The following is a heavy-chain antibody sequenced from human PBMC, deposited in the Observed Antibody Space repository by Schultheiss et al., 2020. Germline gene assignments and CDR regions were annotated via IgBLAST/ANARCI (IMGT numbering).Heavy chain of an antibody. CDR1: GLTFSNYG. D-gene: IGHD3-10*01. CDR2: ISGNGGST. CDR3: ASFVWFGELYY. J-gene: IGHJ4*02. V-gene: IGHV3-64D*06. Sequence: GGSLRLSCSASGLTFSNYGMHWVRQAPGKGLEDVSVISGNGGSTNYADSVKGRFSISRDNTKNTLYLQMSSLRAEDTAVYYCASFVWFGELYYWGQGTLVTVSS.